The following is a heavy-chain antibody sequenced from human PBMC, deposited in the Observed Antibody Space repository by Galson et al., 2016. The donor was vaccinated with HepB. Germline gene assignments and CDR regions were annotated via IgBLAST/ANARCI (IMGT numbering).Heavy chain of an antibody. J-gene: IGHJ5*02. CDR3: ARGKAVTGSDPLDP. CDR2: IYSGDST. V-gene: IGHV3-53*01. CDR1: GFTVSSHW. Sequence: SLRLSCAASGFTVSSHWMTWVRQAPGKGLEWVSVIYSGDSTNYADSVKGRFTISRDNSKNTLYLQMNSLRVEDTAVYYCARGKAVTGSDPLDPWGQGTLVTVSS. D-gene: IGHD6-19*01.